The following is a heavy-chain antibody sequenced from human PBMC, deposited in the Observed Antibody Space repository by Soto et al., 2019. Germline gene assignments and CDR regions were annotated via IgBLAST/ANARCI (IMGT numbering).Heavy chain of an antibody. CDR3: ARTGTPEGKEYYFDY. D-gene: IGHD7-27*01. CDR1: GGTFSSYA. Sequence: QVQLVQSGAEVKKPGSSVKVSCKASGGTFSSYAISWVRQAPGQGLEWMGGIIPIFGTANYAQKFQGRVTITADDSTSTAYMELSSLRSEDTAAYYCARTGTPEGKEYYFDYWCQGTLVTVSS. J-gene: IGHJ4*02. V-gene: IGHV1-69*01. CDR2: IIPIFGTA.